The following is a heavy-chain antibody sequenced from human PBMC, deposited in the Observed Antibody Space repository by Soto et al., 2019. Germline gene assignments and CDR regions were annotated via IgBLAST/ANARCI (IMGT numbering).Heavy chain of an antibody. D-gene: IGHD4-17*01. CDR1: GGSVDSGNHY. Sequence: QVLVQESGPGLVKPSQTLTLSCTVSGGSVDSGNHYWNWIRQPPGKGLEWIGYIYYGESTYYNPSLKSRATISVDTSQSRFSLRLTSVTAAATAGYYCARDMGSAMTTRIFDHWGQGTLVTVSS. V-gene: IGHV4-30-4*01. CDR2: IYYGEST. CDR3: ARDMGSAMTTRIFDH. J-gene: IGHJ4*02.